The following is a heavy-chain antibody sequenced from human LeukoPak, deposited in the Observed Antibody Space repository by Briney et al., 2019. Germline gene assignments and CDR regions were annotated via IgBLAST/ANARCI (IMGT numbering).Heavy chain of an antibody. D-gene: IGHD4/OR15-4a*01. CDR2: INTNTGKP. Sequence: ASVKVSCKASGYTFTSYAMNWVRQAPGQGLEWMGWINTNTGKPTYAQGFTGRFVFSLDTSVSTAYLQISSLKAEDTAVYYCARDFKTMAMGYYYYYMDVWGKGTTVTISS. J-gene: IGHJ6*03. V-gene: IGHV7-4-1*02. CDR3: ARDFKTMAMGYYYYYMDV. CDR1: GYTFTSYA.